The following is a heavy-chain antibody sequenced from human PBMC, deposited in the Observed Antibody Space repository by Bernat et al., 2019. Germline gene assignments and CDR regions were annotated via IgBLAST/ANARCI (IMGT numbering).Heavy chain of an antibody. V-gene: IGHV3-33*01. CDR2: IWYDGSNK. CDR3: TRALDY. Sequence: QVQLVESGGGVVQPGRSLRLSCAASGFTFSSYGMHWVRQAPGKGLEWVAVIWYDGSNKYYADSVKGRFTISRDNAENSLYLQMNNLRADDTAVYYCTRALDYWGQGILVTVSS. J-gene: IGHJ4*02. CDR1: GFTFSSYG.